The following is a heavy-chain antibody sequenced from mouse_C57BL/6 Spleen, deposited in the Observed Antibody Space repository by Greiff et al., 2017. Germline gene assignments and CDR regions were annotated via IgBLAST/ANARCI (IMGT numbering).Heavy chain of an antibody. J-gene: IGHJ3*01. Sequence: VQLQQSGAELVRPGASVKLSCTASGFNIKAYYMHWVKQRPEQGLEWIGRIDPEDGDTEYAPKFQGKATMTADTSSNTAYLQLSSLTSEDTAVYYCTTDYDGSSPFAYWGQGTLVTVSA. V-gene: IGHV14-1*01. D-gene: IGHD1-1*01. CDR2: IDPEDGDT. CDR1: GFNIKAYY. CDR3: TTDYDGSSPFAY.